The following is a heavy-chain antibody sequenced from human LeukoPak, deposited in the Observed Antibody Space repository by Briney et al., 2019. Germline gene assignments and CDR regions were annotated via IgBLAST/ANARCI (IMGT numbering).Heavy chain of an antibody. D-gene: IGHD2-21*01. CDR3: TTPLPYSAQ. Sequence: KPKTDGETTEYAAPVKDRFSISRDDSKSMMYLQMNSLKTEDTAVYYCTTPLPYSAQGGQGTLVTVSS. CDR2: KPKTDGETT. J-gene: IGHJ4*02. V-gene: IGHV3-15*01.